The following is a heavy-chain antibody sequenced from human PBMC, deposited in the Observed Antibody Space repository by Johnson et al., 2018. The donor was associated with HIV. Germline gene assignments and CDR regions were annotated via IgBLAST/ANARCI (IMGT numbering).Heavy chain of an antibody. J-gene: IGHJ3*02. Sequence: VQLVESGGGVARPGGSLRLSCVASGFTFDDYGMSWVRQAPGKGLEWVSGINWNGGSIHYADSVNGRFTISRDNAKKSLYLQMNSLRAEDTALYHCARVTIFGVVIDHDAFDIWGQGAMVTVSS. CDR2: INWNGGSI. V-gene: IGHV3-20*01. CDR1: GFTFDDYG. D-gene: IGHD3-3*01. CDR3: ARVTIFGVVIDHDAFDI.